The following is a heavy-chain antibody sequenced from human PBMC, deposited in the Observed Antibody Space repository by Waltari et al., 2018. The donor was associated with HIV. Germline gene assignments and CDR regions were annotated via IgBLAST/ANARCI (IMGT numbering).Heavy chain of an antibody. CDR2: ISDDGSGK. V-gene: IGHV3-7*01. J-gene: IGHJ4*02. CDR1: SFPFSNYW. Sequence: DVQLVESGGDLVQPGGSLTISCEASSFPFSNYWMSWVRQAPGKGLEWVASISDDGSGKYYTDSVKGRFTMFRDNTKNSLYMQMNSLSAEDTAVYYCARLTGDRFDYWGQGITVTVSS. D-gene: IGHD7-27*01. CDR3: ARLTGDRFDY.